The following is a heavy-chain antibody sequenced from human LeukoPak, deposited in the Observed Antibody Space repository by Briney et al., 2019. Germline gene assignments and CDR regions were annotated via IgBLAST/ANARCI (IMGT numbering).Heavy chain of an antibody. CDR2: IGGSGGST. V-gene: IGHV3-23*01. CDR3: AKGHGDYIPAEYLPH. CDR1: GLTFSSWA. J-gene: IGHJ1*01. Sequence: PGASLRLSCAASGLTFSSWAMNLVRQAPGQGLESVSDIGGSGGSTYYADSVKGRFTISRDSSKNTVYLQMNSLRAEDTAVYYCAKGHGDYIPAEYLPHWGQGALVTVSS. D-gene: IGHD4-17*01.